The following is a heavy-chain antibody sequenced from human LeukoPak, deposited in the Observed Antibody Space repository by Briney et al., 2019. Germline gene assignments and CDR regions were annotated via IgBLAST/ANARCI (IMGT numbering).Heavy chain of an antibody. CDR2: MNPNNGNT. J-gene: IGHJ5*02. CDR3: VRDGEGVAISVNYWFDP. CDR1: GFTFTSYD. Sequence: ASVKVSCKASGFTFTSYDINWVRQASGQGLEWMGWMNPNNGNTGYAQKFQGGVTMTRDTSISTAYMELRGLRSEDTAVYYCVRDGEGVAISVNYWFDPWGQGTLVTVSS. V-gene: IGHV1-8*01. D-gene: IGHD3-10*01.